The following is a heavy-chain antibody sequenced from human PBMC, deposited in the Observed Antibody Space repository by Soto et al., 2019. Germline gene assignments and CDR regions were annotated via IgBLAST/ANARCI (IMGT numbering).Heavy chain of an antibody. CDR1: GYTFTAYY. D-gene: IGHD2-21*02. Sequence: AASVKVSCKASGYTFTAYYIHWVRQAPGQGLEWMGWINPDSGDTSYAQKFQGRVTMTRDTSFGPAYMELSSLRSDDTTTYYCARDPGDRTFENWGQGTLVTVSS. CDR2: INPDSGDT. V-gene: IGHV1-2*02. J-gene: IGHJ4*02. CDR3: ARDPGDRTFEN.